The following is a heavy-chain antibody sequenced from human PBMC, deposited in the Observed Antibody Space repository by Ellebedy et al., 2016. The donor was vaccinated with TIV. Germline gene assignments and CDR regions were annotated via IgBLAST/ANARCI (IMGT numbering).Heavy chain of an antibody. CDR1: GGIIGASY. V-gene: IGHV4-59*01. CDR2: SYNSGSR. J-gene: IGHJ6*02. Sequence: MPSETLSLTCTVSGGIIGASYWSWVRKPPGKGLEYIGYSYNSGSRTYNPSLKTRVSISVDASRNQFSLKLSCVTAADTAVYYSARERAWYSGSGRRYGLDVWGQGTTVSVSS. CDR3: ARERAWYSGSGRRYGLDV. D-gene: IGHD3-10*01.